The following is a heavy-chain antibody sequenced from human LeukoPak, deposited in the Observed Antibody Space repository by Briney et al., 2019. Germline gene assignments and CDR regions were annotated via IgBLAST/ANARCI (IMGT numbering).Heavy chain of an antibody. CDR2: IYSGGST. D-gene: IGHD3-10*01. CDR3: AREPHRWFGEQYGMDV. Sequence: GGSLRLSCAASGFTVSSNYMSWVRQAPGKGLEWVSVIYSGGSTYYADSVKGRFTISRDNSKSTLYLQMNSLRAEDTAVYYCAREPHRWFGEQYGMDVWSKGTTVTVSS. CDR1: GFTVSSNY. J-gene: IGHJ6*04. V-gene: IGHV3-53*01.